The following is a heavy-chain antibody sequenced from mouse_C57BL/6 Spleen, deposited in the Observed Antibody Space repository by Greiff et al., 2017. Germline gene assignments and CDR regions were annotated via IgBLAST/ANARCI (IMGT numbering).Heavy chain of an antibody. J-gene: IGHJ1*03. CDR1: GYTFTSYW. Sequence: QVQLKQPGAELVKPGASVKLSCKASGYTFTSYWMHWVKQRPGQGLEWIGMIHPNSGSTNYNEKFKSKATLTVDKSSSTAYMQLSSLTSEDSAVYYCVPITTVVAPLDVWGTGTTVTVSS. CDR2: IHPNSGST. D-gene: IGHD1-1*01. V-gene: IGHV1-64*01. CDR3: VPITTVVAPLDV.